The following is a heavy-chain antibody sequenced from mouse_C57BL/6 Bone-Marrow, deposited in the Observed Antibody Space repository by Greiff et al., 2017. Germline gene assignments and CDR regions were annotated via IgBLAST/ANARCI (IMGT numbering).Heavy chain of an antibody. CDR1: GFNIKDDY. Sequence: VQLQQSGAELVRPGASVKLSCTASGFNIKDDYMHWVKQRPEQGLEWIGWIDPENGDTEYASKFQGKANITADTSSNTAYLQFSSLTSEDTAVYYCTTVDYDGYYYWYFDVWGTGTTVTVSS. CDR2: IDPENGDT. V-gene: IGHV14-4*01. D-gene: IGHD2-3*01. CDR3: TTVDYDGYYYWYFDV. J-gene: IGHJ1*03.